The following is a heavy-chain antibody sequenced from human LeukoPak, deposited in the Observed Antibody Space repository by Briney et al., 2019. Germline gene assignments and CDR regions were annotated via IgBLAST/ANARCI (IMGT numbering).Heavy chain of an antibody. V-gene: IGHV4-34*01. CDR2: INHSGST. D-gene: IGHD3-22*01. Sequence: SETLSLTCAVYGGSFSGYYWSWIRQPPGKGLEWIGEINHSGSTTYNPPLKSRVAMSVDTAKNQFSLKLSSVTAADTAVYYCARATVDSSGYYYVFHFDYWGQGTLVTVSS. J-gene: IGHJ4*02. CDR1: GGSFSGYY. CDR3: ARATVDSSGYYYVFHFDY.